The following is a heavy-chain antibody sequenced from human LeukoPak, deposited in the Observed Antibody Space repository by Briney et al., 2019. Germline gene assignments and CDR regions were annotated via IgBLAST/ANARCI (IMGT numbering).Heavy chain of an antibody. J-gene: IGHJ6*02. CDR1: GFNFNTYW. D-gene: IGHD5-18*01. CDR3: ARCGYSPYGMDV. V-gene: IGHV5-51*01. CDR2: IHPAGSDV. Sequence: GESLKISCQGSGFNFNTYWVAWVRQMPGKGLEWMGIIHPAGSDVQYSPSFQGQVTISADKSISTAYLQWSSLKASDTAMYYCARCGYSPYGMDVWGQGTTVTVSS.